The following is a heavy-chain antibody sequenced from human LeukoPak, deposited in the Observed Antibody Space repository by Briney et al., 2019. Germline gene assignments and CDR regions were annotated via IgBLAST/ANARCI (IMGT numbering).Heavy chain of an antibody. CDR1: GYTFTSYG. J-gene: IGHJ5*02. D-gene: IGHD2-2*02. V-gene: IGHV1-18*04. Sequence: ASVKVSCKASGYTFTSYGISWVRQAPGQGLEWMGWISAYNGNTNYAQKLQGRVTMTTDTSTSTAYMELRSLRSDDTAVYYCARVPNIVVVPAAIDPPRNWFDPWGQGTLATVSS. CDR3: ARVPNIVVVPAAIDPPRNWFDP. CDR2: ISAYNGNT.